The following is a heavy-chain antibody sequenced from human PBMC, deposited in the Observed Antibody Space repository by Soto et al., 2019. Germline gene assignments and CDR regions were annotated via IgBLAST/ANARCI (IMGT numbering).Heavy chain of an antibody. V-gene: IGHV5-10-1*01. J-gene: IGHJ4*02. CDR3: ARGYYDILTGSVFDY. Sequence: VGSLKISCNGSGYSFTSYWISWVRQMPGKGLEWMGRIDPSDSYTNYSPSFQGHVTISADKSISTAYLQWSSLKASDTAMYYCARGYYDILTGSVFDYWGQGTLVTVSS. CDR2: IDPSDSYT. D-gene: IGHD3-9*01. CDR1: GYSFTSYW.